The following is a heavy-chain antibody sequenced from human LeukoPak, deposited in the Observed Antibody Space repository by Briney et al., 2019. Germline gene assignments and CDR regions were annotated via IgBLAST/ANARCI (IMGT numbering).Heavy chain of an antibody. CDR2: IIPILGIA. CDR3: ASPRGYDSSGHRGAGYFDY. J-gene: IGHJ4*02. D-gene: IGHD3-22*01. CDR1: GGTFSSYA. V-gene: IGHV1-69*04. Sequence: GASVKVSCKASGGTFSSYAISWVRQAPGQGLEWMGRIIPILGIANYAQKFQGRVTITADKSTSTAYMELSSLRSEDTAVYYCASPRGYDSSGHRGAGYFDYWGQGTLVTVSS.